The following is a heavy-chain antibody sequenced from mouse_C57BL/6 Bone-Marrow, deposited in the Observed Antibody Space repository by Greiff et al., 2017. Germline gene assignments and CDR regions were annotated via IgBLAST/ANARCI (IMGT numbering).Heavy chain of an antibody. V-gene: IGHV1-69*01. CDR3: ARFGGKGGFDY. Sequence: VQLQQPGAELVMPGASVKLSCKASGYTFTSYWMHWVKQRPGQGLEWIGEIDPSDSSTNYNPKFKGKSTLTVDKSSSTAYMKLSRLTSEDSAVYYCARFGGKGGFDYWGQGTTLTVSS. J-gene: IGHJ2*01. CDR1: GYTFTSYW. CDR2: IDPSDSST. D-gene: IGHD1-1*02.